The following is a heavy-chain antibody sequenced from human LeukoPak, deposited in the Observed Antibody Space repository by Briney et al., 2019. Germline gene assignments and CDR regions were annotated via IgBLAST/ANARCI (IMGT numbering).Heavy chain of an antibody. D-gene: IGHD3-22*01. CDR1: GYTFTSYS. Sequence: ASVKVSCKASGYTFTSYSIHWVRQAPGQGLEWMGIINPSGGTTTYTQKFQDRVTMTTDTSTSTAYMDLRSLGFDDTAVYYCARDKAFLGYYDTSGYFQQWFDSWGQGTLVTVSS. V-gene: IGHV1-46*01. CDR3: ARDKAFLGYYDTSGYFQQWFDS. J-gene: IGHJ5*01. CDR2: INPSGGTT.